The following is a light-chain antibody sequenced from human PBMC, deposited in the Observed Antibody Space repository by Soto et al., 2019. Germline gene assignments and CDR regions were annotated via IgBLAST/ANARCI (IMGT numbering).Light chain of an antibody. CDR3: QQYHNWPPIT. Sequence: EILMTQSPATLSVSPGETATLSFMASQSVSTKLAWYQQKPGQAPRLLINDASTRATGVPARFSGWGSGTEFTLTISSLQSEDFAVYYCQQYHNWPPITFGQGTRLEIK. J-gene: IGKJ5*01. V-gene: IGKV3-15*01. CDR2: DAS. CDR1: QSVSTK.